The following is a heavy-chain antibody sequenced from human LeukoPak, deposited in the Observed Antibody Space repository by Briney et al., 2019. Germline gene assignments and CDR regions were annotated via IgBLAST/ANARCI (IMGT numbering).Heavy chain of an antibody. CDR2: IWYDGSNK. CDR3: AREGPNASLRYFDWFTGPDYYYGMDV. J-gene: IGHJ6*02. V-gene: IGHV3-33*01. Sequence: GGSLRLSCAASGFTFSSYGMHWVRQAPGKGLEWVAVIWYDGSNKYYADSVKGRFTISRDNSKNTLYLQMSSLRAEDTAVYYCAREGPNASLRYFDWFTGPDYYYGMDVWGRGTTVTVSS. D-gene: IGHD3-9*01. CDR1: GFTFSSYG.